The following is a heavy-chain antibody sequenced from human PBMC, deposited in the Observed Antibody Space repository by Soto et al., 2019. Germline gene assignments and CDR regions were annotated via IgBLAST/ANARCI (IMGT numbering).Heavy chain of an antibody. D-gene: IGHD5-18*01. V-gene: IGHV3-9*01. J-gene: IGHJ4*02. Sequence: EVQLVESGGGLVQPGRSLRLSCAASGFTFDDYAMHWVRQTPGKGLEWVSGISWSSGSIGYGDSVKGRFTISRDNAKNSLYLQMNSLRAEDTALYFCAKDSQSRGYSSGLYSDFDYWGQGTLVTVSS. CDR2: ISWSSGSI. CDR3: AKDSQSRGYSSGLYSDFDY. CDR1: GFTFDDYA.